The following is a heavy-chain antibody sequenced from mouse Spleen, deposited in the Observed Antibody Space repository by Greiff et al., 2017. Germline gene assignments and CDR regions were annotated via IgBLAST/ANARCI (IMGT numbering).Heavy chain of an antibody. Sequence: EVQLQESGPELVKPGASVKISCKASGYSFTGYYMNWVKQSPEKSLEWIGEINPSTGGTTYNQKFKAKATLTVDKSSSTAYIQLKSLTSEDSAVYYCARGAYGNYWYFDVWGTGTTVTVSS. CDR2: INPSTGGT. D-gene: IGHD2-1*01. V-gene: IGHV1-42*01. J-gene: IGHJ1*03. CDR3: ARGAYGNYWYFDV. CDR1: GYSFTGYY.